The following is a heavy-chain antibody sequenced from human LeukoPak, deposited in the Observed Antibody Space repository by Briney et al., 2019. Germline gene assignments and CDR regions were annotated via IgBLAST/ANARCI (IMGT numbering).Heavy chain of an antibody. D-gene: IGHD4-17*01. V-gene: IGHV3-21*01. CDR3: ARVWDDYGEALGMDV. J-gene: IGHJ6*02. CDR2: ISSSSSYI. Sequence: PGGSLRLSCAASGFTFSSYSMNWVRQAPGKGLEWVSSISSSSSYIYYADSVKGRFTISRDNAKNSLYLQMNSLRAEDTAVYYCARVWDDYGEALGMDVWGQGTTVTVSS. CDR1: GFTFSSYS.